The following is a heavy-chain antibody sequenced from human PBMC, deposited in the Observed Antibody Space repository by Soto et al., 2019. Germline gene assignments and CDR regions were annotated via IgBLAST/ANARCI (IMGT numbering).Heavy chain of an antibody. V-gene: IGHV1-69*09. CDR3: VRVAVPGIYGEDV. J-gene: IGHJ6*02. CDR2: AIPVFGIA. CDR1: RGTFGNYA. Sequence: QVQLVQSGAEVKKPGSSVKVSCKASRGTFGNYAISWVRQAPGQGLEWVGKAIPVFGIANYAQKFEGRVTITADRVTNTAYMELSSLRSEDTALYYCVRVAVPGIYGEDVWGQGTTVTVSS. D-gene: IGHD3-10*01.